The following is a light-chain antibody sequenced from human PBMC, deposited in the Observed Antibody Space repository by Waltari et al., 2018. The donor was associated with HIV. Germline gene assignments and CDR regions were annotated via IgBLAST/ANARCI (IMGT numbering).Light chain of an antibody. V-gene: IGLV1-44*01. CDR1: CSNIGGYT. J-gene: IGLJ2*01. Sequence: QSVLAQPPSASGTPGQGVTISCSGSCSNIGGYTVNWYHQVPGTAPKLVIYANNRRPAGVPRRFSGSHSGTSAFLAISGLRSEDEGTYYCAAWDDTQYGLFGGGTKLTVL. CDR2: ANN. CDR3: AAWDDTQYGL.